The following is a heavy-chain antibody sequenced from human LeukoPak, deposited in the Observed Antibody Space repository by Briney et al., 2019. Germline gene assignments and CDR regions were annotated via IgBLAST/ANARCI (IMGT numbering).Heavy chain of an antibody. V-gene: IGHV4-34*01. CDR3: ARDYSGIDY. CDR1: GVSFRGYY. D-gene: IGHD3-10*01. J-gene: IGHJ4*02. Sequence: SETLSLTCAVYGVSFRGYYWSWIRQPPGKGLEWMGEINHRGSTNYNPSLKSRVTISVDTPKSQFSLKLSSVTAAATAVYYCARDYSGIDYWGQGTLVTVSS. CDR2: INHRGST.